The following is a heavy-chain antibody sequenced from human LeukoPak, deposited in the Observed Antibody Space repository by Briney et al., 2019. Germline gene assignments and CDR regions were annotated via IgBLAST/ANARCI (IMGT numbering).Heavy chain of an antibody. Sequence: GGSLRLSCAASGFTFDDYAMIWVRQAPGKGLECVSYISSSSSTIYYTDSVKGRFTISRDNAKNSLYLQMNSLRAEDTAVYYCARAFCVGECFVLHIFFDSWGQGTLVTVSS. CDR2: ISSSSSTI. D-gene: IGHD2-21*01. CDR3: ARAFCVGECFVLHIFFDS. CDR1: GFTFDDYA. V-gene: IGHV3-48*01. J-gene: IGHJ4*02.